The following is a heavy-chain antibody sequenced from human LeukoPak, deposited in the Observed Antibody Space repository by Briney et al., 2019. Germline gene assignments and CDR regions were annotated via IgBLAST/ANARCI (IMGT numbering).Heavy chain of an antibody. CDR1: GFTFSSYS. J-gene: IGHJ3*02. D-gene: IGHD4-17*01. CDR3: ARENYGDYVEAFDI. Sequence: GGSLRLSYAASGFTFSSYSMNWDRQAPGKGLEWVSCIGSSSSSKYYAESVKGRFTISRDNAKNSLYLQMNSLRAEDTAVYYCARENYGDYVEAFDIWGQGTMVTVSS. V-gene: IGHV3-21*01. CDR2: IGSSSSSK.